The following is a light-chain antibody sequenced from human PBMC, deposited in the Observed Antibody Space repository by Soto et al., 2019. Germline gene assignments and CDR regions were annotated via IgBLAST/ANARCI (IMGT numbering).Light chain of an antibody. J-gene: IGLJ2*01. Sequence: QSALTQPPSVSGSPGQSVTISCTGTSSDVGSYNRVSWYQQPPGTAPKLMIYEVTYRPSGVPDRFSGSKSGNMASLTISGLQPEDEGDYYCSSYTSSSTLVFGGGTKLTVL. CDR3: SSYTSSSTLV. CDR2: EVT. CDR1: SSDVGSYNR. V-gene: IGLV2-18*02.